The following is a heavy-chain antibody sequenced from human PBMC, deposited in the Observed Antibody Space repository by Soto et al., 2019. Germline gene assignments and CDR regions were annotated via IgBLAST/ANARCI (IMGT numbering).Heavy chain of an antibody. CDR1: GFTFSSYN. CDR3: ARDSRNYYYYMDV. CDR2: ISLSSSTI. Sequence: EVQLVESGGGLVQPVGSLRLSCAASGFTFSSYNMNWVRQAPGKGLEWISDISLSSSTIFYADSVKGRFTISRDNAKNSLYLQKNSLRAEDTAVDYCARDSRNYYYYMDVWGKGTTVTVSS. V-gene: IGHV3-48*01. J-gene: IGHJ6*03.